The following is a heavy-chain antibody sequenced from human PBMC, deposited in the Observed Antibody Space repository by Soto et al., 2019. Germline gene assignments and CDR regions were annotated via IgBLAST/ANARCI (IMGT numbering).Heavy chain of an antibody. CDR1: GYTFTNFG. Sequence: QVHLVQSGAEVKKPGASVKVSCTASGYTFTNFGISWVRQAPGQGLEWMGWISAYNGNTNYAQKFQGRVTMNTDTATNTDYMVLRSLRSDDTAVYYCARRGPAIDYWGQGTLVTVSS. CDR2: ISAYNGNT. J-gene: IGHJ4*02. CDR3: ARRGPAIDY. V-gene: IGHV1-18*01. D-gene: IGHD2-15*01.